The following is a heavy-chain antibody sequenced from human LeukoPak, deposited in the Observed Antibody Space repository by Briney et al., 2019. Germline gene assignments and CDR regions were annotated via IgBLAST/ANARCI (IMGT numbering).Heavy chain of an antibody. D-gene: IGHD2-15*01. J-gene: IGHJ4*02. Sequence: ASVKVSCKASGYTFTGYYMHWVRQAPGQGLEWMGWINPNSGGTNYAQKFQGRVTMTRDTSISTAYMELSRLRSDDTAVYYCARGYCSGGSCYSGHDYWGQGTLVTVSS. V-gene: IGHV1-2*02. CDR3: ARGYCSGGSCYSGHDY. CDR2: INPNSGGT. CDR1: GYTFTGYY.